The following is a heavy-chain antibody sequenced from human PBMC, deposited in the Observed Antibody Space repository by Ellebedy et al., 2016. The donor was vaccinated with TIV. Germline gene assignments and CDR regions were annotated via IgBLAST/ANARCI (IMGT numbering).Heavy chain of an antibody. J-gene: IGHJ4*02. CDR3: AKHSVAATLGCFDH. CDR2: ISGGASNT. D-gene: IGHD6-19*01. CDR1: GFTFSTYA. Sequence: GESLKISCAASGFTFSTYAMSWVRQAPGKALEWVSSISGGASNTHYADSVRGRFTISRDNSKHTLFLLMNSLRAEDTAIYYCAKHSVAATLGCFDHWGQGTLITVSS. V-gene: IGHV3-23*01.